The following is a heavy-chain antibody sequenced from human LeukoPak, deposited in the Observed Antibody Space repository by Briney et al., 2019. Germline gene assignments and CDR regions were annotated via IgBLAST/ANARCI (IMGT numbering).Heavy chain of an antibody. CDR2: INPNTGNT. V-gene: IGHV1-8*01. CDR3: ASALRGCSGGSCYSTALYYFDY. J-gene: IGHJ4*02. D-gene: IGHD2-15*01. CDR1: GYTFTSYD. Sequence: ASVKVSCKASGYTFTSYDINWVRQATGQGLEWMGWINPNTGNTGYAQKFQGRVTMTRNTSISTAYMELSSLRSEDTAVYYCASALRGCSGGSCYSTALYYFDYWGQGTLVTVSS.